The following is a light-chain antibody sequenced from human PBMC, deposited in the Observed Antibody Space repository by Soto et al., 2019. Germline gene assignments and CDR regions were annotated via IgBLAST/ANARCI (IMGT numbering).Light chain of an antibody. CDR1: SSDVGSYDY. CDR2: DVN. CDR3: CSYSASDTLV. Sequence: QSALTQPASASGSPGQSITFSCTGTSSDVGSYDYVSWHQQHPGKAPKLIIYDVNNRPSGVPNRFSGSKSGNTASLTISGLQTEDEADYYCCSYSASDTLVFGRGTKLTVL. V-gene: IGLV2-14*03. J-gene: IGLJ1*01.